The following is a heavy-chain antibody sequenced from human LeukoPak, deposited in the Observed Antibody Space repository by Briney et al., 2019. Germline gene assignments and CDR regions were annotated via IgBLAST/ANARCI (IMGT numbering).Heavy chain of an antibody. V-gene: IGHV4-59*08. J-gene: IGHJ4*02. Sequence: PSETLSLTCTVSGGTISSYYWNWIRQPPGKGLEWIGYIYYSGSTNYNPSLKSRVTISVDTSKNQFSLRLSSMTAADTAVYYCARRGQGGYSSTWYFDYWGQGTLVTVSS. D-gene: IGHD6-13*01. CDR1: GGTISSYY. CDR2: IYYSGST. CDR3: ARRGQGGYSSTWYFDY.